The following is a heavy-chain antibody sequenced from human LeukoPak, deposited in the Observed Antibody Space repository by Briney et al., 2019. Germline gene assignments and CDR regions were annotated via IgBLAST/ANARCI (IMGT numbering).Heavy chain of an antibody. Sequence: SETLSLTCAVYGGSFSGYYWSWIRQPPGKGLEWIGYIYYSGSTNYNPSLKSRVTISVDTSKNQFSLKLSSVTAADTAVYYCARSEGGYYYYYGMDVWGQGTTVTVSS. J-gene: IGHJ6*02. D-gene: IGHD3-16*01. CDR3: ARSEGGYYYYYGMDV. CDR2: IYYSGST. V-gene: IGHV4-59*01. CDR1: GGSFSGYY.